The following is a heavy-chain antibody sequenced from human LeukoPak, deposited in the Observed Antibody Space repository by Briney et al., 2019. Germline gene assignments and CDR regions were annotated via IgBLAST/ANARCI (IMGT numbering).Heavy chain of an antibody. V-gene: IGHV3-74*01. CDR1: GFTFSSYW. D-gene: IGHD7-27*01. J-gene: IGHJ4*02. CDR2: INSDGSST. Sequence: GGSLRLSCAASGFTFSSYWMHWVRHAPGKGLVWVSRINSDGSSTSYADSVKGRFTISRDDSKNTLSLQMNSLTVEDTAVYYCARDLAWGAFDYWGQGTLVTVSS. CDR3: ARDLAWGAFDY.